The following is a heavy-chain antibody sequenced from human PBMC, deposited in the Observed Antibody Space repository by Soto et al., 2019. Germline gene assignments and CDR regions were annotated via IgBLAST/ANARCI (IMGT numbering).Heavy chain of an antibody. CDR3: ATMGTPATGLYYFDY. CDR1: GGSFSPNY. Sequence: SETLSLTCTFSGGSFSPNYWAWIRQPPGKGLEWIGFISYSGSTYYSLSLKSRVTISVDTSKNQFSLNLSFVTAADTAVYYCATMGTPATGLYYFDYWGQGTLVTVSS. CDR2: ISYSGST. V-gene: IGHV4-59*04. J-gene: IGHJ4*02. D-gene: IGHD5-18*01.